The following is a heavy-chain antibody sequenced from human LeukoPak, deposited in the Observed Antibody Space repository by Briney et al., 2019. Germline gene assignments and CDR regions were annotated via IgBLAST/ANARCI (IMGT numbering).Heavy chain of an antibody. CDR1: GGSISSYY. V-gene: IGHV4-4*07. D-gene: IGHD5-18*01. Sequence: SETLSLTCTVSGGSISSYYWSWIRQPAGKGLEWIGRIYTSGSTNYNPSLKRRVTMSVETSTNQSSLKLSSVTAADAAVYYCARGAERYSYAGTYYYYGMDVWGQGTTGTVSS. J-gene: IGHJ6*02. CDR2: IYTSGST. CDR3: ARGAERYSYAGTYYYYGMDV.